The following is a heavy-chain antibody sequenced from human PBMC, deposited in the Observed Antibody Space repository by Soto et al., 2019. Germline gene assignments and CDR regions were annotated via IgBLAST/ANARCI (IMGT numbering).Heavy chain of an antibody. D-gene: IGHD5-12*01. CDR2: IYYSGST. V-gene: IGHV4-39*01. CDR1: CGSISSSSYY. CDR3: ARHLSRDGYNLDY. Sequence: SETLSLTCTVSCGSISSSSYYWGWIRQPPGKGLEWIGSIYYSGSTYYNPSLKSRVTISVDTSKNQFSLKLSSVTAADTAVYYCARHLSRDGYNLDYWGQGTLVTVSS. J-gene: IGHJ4*02.